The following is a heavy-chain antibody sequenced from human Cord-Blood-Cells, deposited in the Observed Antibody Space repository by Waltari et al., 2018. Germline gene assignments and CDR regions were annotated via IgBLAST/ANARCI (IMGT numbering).Heavy chain of an antibody. CDR3: ARDHANWALDY. J-gene: IGHJ4*02. CDR1: GGSIRSAGHY. V-gene: IGHV4-31*03. D-gene: IGHD7-27*01. Sequence: QVQLQESGPGLVKPSQTLSLTCTVSGGSIRSAGHYGSGIRQHPGKGLEWIGYIYYRWSTNYNPSLKSRVTISVDTSKNQFSLKLSSVTAADTAVYYCARDHANWALDYWGQGTLVTVSS. CDR2: IYYRWST.